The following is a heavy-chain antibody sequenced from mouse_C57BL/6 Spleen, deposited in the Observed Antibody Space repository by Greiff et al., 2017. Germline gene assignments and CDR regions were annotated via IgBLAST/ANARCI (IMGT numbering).Heavy chain of an antibody. CDR2: IDPANGNT. D-gene: IGHD1-1*01. V-gene: IGHV14-3*01. CDR1: GFNIKNTY. J-gene: IGHJ4*01. Sequence: DVQLQESVAELVRPGASVKLSCTASGFNIKNTYMHWVKQRPEQGLEWIGRIDPANGNTKYAPKFQGKATITADTSSNTAYLQLSSLTSEDTAIXYCAGESPYYGSSYNYAMDYWGQGTSVTVSS. CDR3: AGESPYYGSSYNYAMDY.